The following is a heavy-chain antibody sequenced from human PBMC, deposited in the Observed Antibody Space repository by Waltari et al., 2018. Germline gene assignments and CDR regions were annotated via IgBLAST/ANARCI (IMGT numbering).Heavy chain of an antibody. CDR3: TKDILAGGLDY. Sequence: EVKLVGSGGGLVQPGGSLSISCAATGATLKDYAWPWVRQVPGKGLEWVSGIYWNSDRIDYAESVKGRFTISRDNAKNSLYLQMNSLRLEDTAFYYCTKDILAGGLDYWSQGTLVTVSS. D-gene: IGHD2-15*01. CDR1: GATLKDYA. J-gene: IGHJ4*02. V-gene: IGHV3-9*01. CDR2: IYWNSDRI.